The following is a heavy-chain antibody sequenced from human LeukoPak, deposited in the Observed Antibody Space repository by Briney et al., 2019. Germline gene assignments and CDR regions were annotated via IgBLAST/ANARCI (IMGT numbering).Heavy chain of an antibody. CDR3: VKDLTGTWSFDY. J-gene: IGHJ4*02. CDR2: IGPNGAST. CDR1: GFTFSNHF. D-gene: IGHD3-9*01. Sequence: PGESLRLSCSTSGFTFSNHFMHWVRQAPGKGLEYVSSIGPNGASTLYADSVKGRFTISRDNSKNALYLQLTSLGLEDTALYYCVKDLTGTWSFDYWGQGTLVTVSS. V-gene: IGHV3-64D*06.